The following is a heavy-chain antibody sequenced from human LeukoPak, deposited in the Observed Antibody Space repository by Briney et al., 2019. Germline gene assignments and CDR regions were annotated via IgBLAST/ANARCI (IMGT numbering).Heavy chain of an antibody. Sequence: SETLSLTCTVSGGSISSYYWSWIRQPPGKGLEWIGYIYYSGSTNYNPSLKSRVTISVDTSKNQFSLKLSSVTAADTAVYYCAIRSVPKSRLGAFDIWGQGTMVAVSS. D-gene: IGHD7-27*01. CDR1: GGSISSYY. J-gene: IGHJ3*02. CDR2: IYYSGST. V-gene: IGHV4-59*08. CDR3: AIRSVPKSRLGAFDI.